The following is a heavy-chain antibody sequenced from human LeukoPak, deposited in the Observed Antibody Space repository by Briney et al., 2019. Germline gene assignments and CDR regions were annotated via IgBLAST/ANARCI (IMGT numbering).Heavy chain of an antibody. Sequence: SETLSLTGTVSGGSISSSSYYWSWIRQPPGKGLEWIGEINHGGSTNYNPSLKSRVTISVDTSKNQFSLKLSSVTAADTAVYYCARGRRDEGEAFDIWGQGTMVTVSS. CDR2: INHGGST. V-gene: IGHV4-39*07. CDR3: ARGRRDEGEAFDI. J-gene: IGHJ3*02. CDR1: GGSISSSSYY. D-gene: IGHD5-24*01.